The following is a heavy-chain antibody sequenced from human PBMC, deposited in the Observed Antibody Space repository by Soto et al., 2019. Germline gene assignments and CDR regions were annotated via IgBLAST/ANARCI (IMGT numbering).Heavy chain of an antibody. CDR1: GFSLSNARMG. CDR3: ARNEKDILTGYYLDY. D-gene: IGHD3-9*01. CDR2: IFSNDEK. J-gene: IGHJ4*02. Sequence: SGPTLVNPTETLTLTCTVSGFSLSNARMGVSWIRQPPGKALEWLAHIFSNDEKSYSTSLKSRLTISKDTSKSQVVLTMTNMDPVDTATYYCARNEKDILTGYYLDYWGQGTLVTVSS. V-gene: IGHV2-26*01.